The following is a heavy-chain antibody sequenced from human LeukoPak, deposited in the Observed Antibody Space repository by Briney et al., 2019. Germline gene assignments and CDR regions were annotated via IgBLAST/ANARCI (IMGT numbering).Heavy chain of an antibody. V-gene: IGHV4-59*08. J-gene: IGHJ4*02. CDR1: GGSISSYY. CDR3: TRRGRNNWGEGNDY. D-gene: IGHD1-1*01. CDR2: INDSGTT. Sequence: NTSETLSLTCTVSGGSISSYYWSWIRQPPGKGLEWIGYINDSGTTNSNPSHKSLVTMSVGTSKNQFSLKLSSVTAADTAVYYCTRRGRNNWGEGNDYWGQGTLVTVSS.